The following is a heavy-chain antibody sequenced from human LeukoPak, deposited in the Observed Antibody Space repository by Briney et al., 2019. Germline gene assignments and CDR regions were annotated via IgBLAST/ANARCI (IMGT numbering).Heavy chain of an antibody. CDR3: AINSRGYCSGGRCYIGY. Sequence: GESLKISCKGSGYSFANYWIGWVRQMPGRGLEWMGIIYPGDSDTRYSPSFQGQVTISADKSINTAYLQWTSLKASDSAKYYCAINSRGYCSGGRCYIGYWGQGTLITVST. D-gene: IGHD2-15*01. V-gene: IGHV5-51*01. J-gene: IGHJ4*02. CDR2: IYPGDSDT. CDR1: GYSFANYW.